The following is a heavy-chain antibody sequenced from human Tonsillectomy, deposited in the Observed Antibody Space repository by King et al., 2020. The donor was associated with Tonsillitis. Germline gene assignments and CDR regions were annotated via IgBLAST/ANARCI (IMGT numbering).Heavy chain of an antibody. V-gene: IGHV1-2*02. CDR2: INPNSGGT. Sequence: QLVQSGAEVKKPGASVKVSCKASGYTFTGYYMHWVRQAPGQGLEWMGWINPNSGGTNYAQKFQGMVTMTRDTSISTAYMELSRLRSDDTAVYYCARDLRIAAAPWGFNYWGQGTLVTVSS. J-gene: IGHJ4*02. CDR3: ARDLRIAAAPWGFNY. CDR1: GYTFTGYY. D-gene: IGHD6-13*01.